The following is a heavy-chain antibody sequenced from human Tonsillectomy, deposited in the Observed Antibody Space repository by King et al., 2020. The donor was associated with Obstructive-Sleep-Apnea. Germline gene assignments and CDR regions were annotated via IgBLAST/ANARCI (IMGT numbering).Heavy chain of an antibody. CDR3: AKDPLDYFDSSGYY. CDR2: LTGSGGST. CDR1: GFTFRSYA. J-gene: IGHJ4*02. D-gene: IGHD3-22*01. Sequence: VQLVESGGGLVQPGGSRRLSCAASGFTFRSYAITWVRQAPGEGLEGVSGLTGSGGSTSYADSVRGRFTISRDNSRNRLYLQMNSLRGEDTAVYYCAKDPLDYFDSSGYYWGQGTLVTVSS. V-gene: IGHV3-23*04.